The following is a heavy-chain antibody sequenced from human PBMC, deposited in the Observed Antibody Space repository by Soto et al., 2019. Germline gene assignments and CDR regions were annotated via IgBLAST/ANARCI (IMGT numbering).Heavy chain of an antibody. J-gene: IGHJ4*02. V-gene: IGHV3-53*01. CDR3: ARVRPVYWSGYLGPYYFDY. D-gene: IGHD3-3*01. CDR1: GFTVSSNY. CDR2: IYSGGST. Sequence: PGGSLRLSCAASGFTVSSNYMAGVRQAPGKGLEWVSVIYSGGSTYYADSVKGRFTISRDNSKNTLYLQMNSLRAEDTAVYYCARVRPVYWSGYLGPYYFDYWGQGTLVTVSS.